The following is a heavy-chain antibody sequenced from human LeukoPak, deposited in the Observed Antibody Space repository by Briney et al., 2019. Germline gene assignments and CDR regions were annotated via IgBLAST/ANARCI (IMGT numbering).Heavy chain of an antibody. V-gene: IGHV1-69*01. D-gene: IGHD3-9*01. J-gene: IGHJ4*02. CDR2: IIPIFGTA. Sequence: ASVEVSCEASGGTFSSYAISWVRQAPGQGREWMGGIIPIFGTANYAQKFQGRVTITADESTSTAYMELSSLRSDDTAVYYCATTSYDILTGYYNLNFDYWGQGTLVTVSS. CDR3: ATTSYDILTGYYNLNFDY. CDR1: GGTFSSYA.